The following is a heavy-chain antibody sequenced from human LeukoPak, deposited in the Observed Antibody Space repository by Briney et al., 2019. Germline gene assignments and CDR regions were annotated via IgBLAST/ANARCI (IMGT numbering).Heavy chain of an antibody. Sequence: GASVKVSCKASGYISTAYYMDWMRQAPGQGLEWMGWINPNSGDTNYAQKFQGRVTMTRDTSISTAYMELSSLRSDDTAVYYCARDRSLPNMVWFDYWGQGTLVTVSS. CDR1: GYISTAYY. J-gene: IGHJ4*02. CDR2: INPNSGDT. CDR3: ARDRSLPNMVWFDY. D-gene: IGHD2-8*01. V-gene: IGHV1-2*02.